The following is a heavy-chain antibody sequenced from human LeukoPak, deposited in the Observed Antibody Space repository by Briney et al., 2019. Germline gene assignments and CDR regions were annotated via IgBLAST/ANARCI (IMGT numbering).Heavy chain of an antibody. J-gene: IGHJ3*02. D-gene: IGHD3-10*01. V-gene: IGHV4-39*07. CDR1: GASISSTTYY. CDR3: ARRTYYGYAFDI. Sequence: PSETLSLTCTVSGASISSTTYYWGWIRQPPRKGLEWIASIYYSGSTYYNPSLKSRVTISVDTSKNQFSLKLSSVTAADTAVYYCARRTYYGYAFDIWGQGTMVTVSS. CDR2: IYYSGST.